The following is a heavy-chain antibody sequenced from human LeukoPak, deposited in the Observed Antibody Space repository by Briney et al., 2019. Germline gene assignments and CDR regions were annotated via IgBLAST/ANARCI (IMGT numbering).Heavy chain of an antibody. CDR1: GGSISSGDYY. CDR2: IYYSGST. Sequence: PSETLSLTCTVSGGSISSGDYYWSWIRQPPGKGLEWSGYIYYSGSTYYNPSLKSRVTISVDRSKNQFSLKLSSVTAADTAVYYCAREKIAARCAFDIWGQGTMVTVSS. V-gene: IGHV4-30-4*08. D-gene: IGHD6-6*01. J-gene: IGHJ3*02. CDR3: AREKIAARCAFDI.